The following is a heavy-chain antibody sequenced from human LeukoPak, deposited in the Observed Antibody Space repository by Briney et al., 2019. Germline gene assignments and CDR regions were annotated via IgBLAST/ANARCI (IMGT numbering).Heavy chain of an antibody. CDR1: GGSISSSSYY. V-gene: IGHV4-39*01. CDR2: IYYSGST. Sequence: SETLSLTCTVSGGSISSSSYYWGWIRQPPGKGLEWIGSIYYSGSTYYNPSLKSRVTISVDTSKNQFSLKLSSVTAADTAVYYCAIIDFWSGYRFDYWGQGTLVIVSS. D-gene: IGHD3-3*01. J-gene: IGHJ4*02. CDR3: AIIDFWSGYRFDY.